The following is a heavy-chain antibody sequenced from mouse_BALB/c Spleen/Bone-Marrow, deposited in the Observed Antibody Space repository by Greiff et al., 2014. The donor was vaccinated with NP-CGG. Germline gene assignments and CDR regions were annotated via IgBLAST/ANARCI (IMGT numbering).Heavy chain of an antibody. CDR3: TRRRDFYGSPGIYYAMDY. Sequence: LQQPGSELVRPGASVKLSCKASGYTFTSYWMHWVKQRPGQGLEWIGNIYPGSGSTNYDEKFKNKATLTVDTSSSTAYMQLSSLTSEDSAVYYCTRRRDFYGSPGIYYAMDYWGQGTSVTVSS. V-gene: IGHV1S22*01. D-gene: IGHD1-1*01. J-gene: IGHJ4*01. CDR2: IYPGSGST. CDR1: GYTFTSYW.